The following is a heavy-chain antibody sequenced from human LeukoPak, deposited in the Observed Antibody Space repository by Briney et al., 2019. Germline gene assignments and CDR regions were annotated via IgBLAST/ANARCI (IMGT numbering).Heavy chain of an antibody. V-gene: IGHV3-74*01. Sequence: GGSLRLSGAASGFTFSGYWMHWVRQAPGKGLVWVSRINSDGSSTTYAESVKGRFTISRDNAKNTLYLQMNSLRAEDTAVYYCAKDRYRQQLVPDWFDPWGQGTLVTVSS. CDR3: AKDRYRQQLVPDWFDP. D-gene: IGHD6-13*01. CDR2: INSDGSST. J-gene: IGHJ5*02. CDR1: GFTFSGYW.